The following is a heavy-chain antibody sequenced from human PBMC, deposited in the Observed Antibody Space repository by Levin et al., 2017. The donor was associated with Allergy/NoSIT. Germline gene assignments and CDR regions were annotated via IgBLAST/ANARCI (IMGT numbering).Heavy chain of an antibody. CDR2: ITPVFGTT. J-gene: IGHJ5*02. CDR3: ARETIGYCSGGTCYSWFDP. CDR1: GDTFNRYG. V-gene: IGHV1-69*01. D-gene: IGHD2-15*01. Sequence: GGSLRLSCKSSGDTFNRYGITWVRQAPGQGLEWMGGITPVFGTTNYAQKFQGRVTITADGLTNTAHMELRSLGFQDTAVYYCARETIGYCSGGTCYSWFDPWGQGTLVIVSS.